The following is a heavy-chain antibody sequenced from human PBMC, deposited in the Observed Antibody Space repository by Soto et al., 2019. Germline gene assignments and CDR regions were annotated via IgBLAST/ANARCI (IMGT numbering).Heavy chain of an antibody. CDR3: ARVRYAKTYYYYGMDV. V-gene: IGHV1-69*13. Sequence: SVKVSCKASGGTFSSYAISWVRQAPGQGLEWMGGIIPIFGTANYAQKFQGRVTITADESTSTAYMELSSLRSEDTAVYYCARVRYAKTYYYYGMDVWGQGTTVTVSS. D-gene: IGHD2-2*01. CDR1: GGTFSSYA. CDR2: IIPIFGTA. J-gene: IGHJ6*02.